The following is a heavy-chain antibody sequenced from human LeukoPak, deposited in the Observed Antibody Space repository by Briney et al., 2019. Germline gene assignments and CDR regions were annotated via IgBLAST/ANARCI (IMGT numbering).Heavy chain of an antibody. CDR3: TRGLATAYNYIDY. D-gene: IGHD2-21*02. J-gene: IGHJ4*02. Sequence: GGSLRLSCAVSGFTFRNFGMNRVRQAPGKGLEWLSYIGSSGNTIFYADSVRGRFTISRDNAENSLFLQMSSLGAEDTAAYFCTRGLATAYNYIDYWGQGALVIVSS. V-gene: IGHV3-48*03. CDR2: IGSSGNTI. CDR1: GFTFRNFG.